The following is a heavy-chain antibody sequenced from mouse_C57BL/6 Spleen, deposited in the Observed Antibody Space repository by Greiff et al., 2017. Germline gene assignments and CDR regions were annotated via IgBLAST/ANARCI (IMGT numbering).Heavy chain of an antibody. D-gene: IGHD2-4*01. CDR1: GYTFTSYW. V-gene: IGHV1-64*01. J-gene: IGHJ2*01. CDR3: ARGDYDYDVHFDY. CDR2: IHPKSGST. Sequence: QVQLQQPGAELVKPGASVKLSCKASGYTFTSYWMHWVKQRPGQGLEWIGMIHPKSGSTNYNEKFKSKATLTVDKSSSTAYMQLSSLTSEDSAVDYCARGDYDYDVHFDYWGQGTTLTVSS.